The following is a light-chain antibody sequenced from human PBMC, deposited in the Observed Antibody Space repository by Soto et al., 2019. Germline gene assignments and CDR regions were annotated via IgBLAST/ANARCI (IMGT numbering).Light chain of an antibody. CDR3: QQYYSLPWT. CDR2: WAS. V-gene: IGKV4-1*01. CDR1: QSVLYRSNNKNF. Sequence: DIVMTQSPDSLAVSLGERATINCKSSQSVLYRSNNKNFLAWYQQKAGQPPKLLIYWASTRESGVPDRFSGSGSGTDFTLTISSLQAEDVAVYYCQQYYSLPWTFGQGTKVEIK. J-gene: IGKJ1*01.